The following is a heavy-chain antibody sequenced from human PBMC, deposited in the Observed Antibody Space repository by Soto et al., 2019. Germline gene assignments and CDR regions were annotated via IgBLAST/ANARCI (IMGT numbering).Heavy chain of an antibody. D-gene: IGHD6-19*01. J-gene: IGHJ5*02. Sequence: QVTLKESGPVLVKPTETLTLTCTVSGFSLSNARMGVSWIRQPPGKALEWLAHIFSNDEKSYSTSLKSRLTISKDTSKSQVVLTMTNMDPVDTATYYCAAGEGIAVAGMWFDPWGQGTLVTVSS. CDR2: IFSNDEK. CDR3: AAGEGIAVAGMWFDP. V-gene: IGHV2-26*01. CDR1: GFSLSNARMG.